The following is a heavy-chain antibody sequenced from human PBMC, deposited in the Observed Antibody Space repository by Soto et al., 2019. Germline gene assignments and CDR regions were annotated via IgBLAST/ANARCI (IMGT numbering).Heavy chain of an antibody. Sequence: SETLSLTCTVSGGSVSSGDYYWSWIRQPPGKGLEWIGNIYYSGSTNYNPSLKSRATISVDTSKNQFSLKVSSATAEDTAVYYCARHEGNGNVWPLDYWGQGILVTVSS. CDR1: GGSVSSGDYY. CDR3: ARHEGNGNVWPLDY. D-gene: IGHD2-8*01. V-gene: IGHV4-61*08. CDR2: IYYSGST. J-gene: IGHJ4*02.